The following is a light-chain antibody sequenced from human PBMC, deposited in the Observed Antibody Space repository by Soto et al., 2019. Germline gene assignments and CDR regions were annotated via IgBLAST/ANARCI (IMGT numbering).Light chain of an antibody. CDR3: QQYGTSRLT. V-gene: IGKV3-20*01. J-gene: IGKJ4*01. CDR2: GAS. Sequence: EIVLTQSPGTLSLSPGERATLSCRASQSVSSSYLAWYQQKPGQAPRLLIYGASSRATGIPDRFSGSGSGTDFTLTISRLEPEDFAVHYCQQYGTSRLTLGGATKVDIK. CDR1: QSVSSSY.